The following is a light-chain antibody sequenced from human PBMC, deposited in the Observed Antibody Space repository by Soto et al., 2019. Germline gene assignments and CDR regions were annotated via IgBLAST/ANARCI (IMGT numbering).Light chain of an antibody. J-gene: IGKJ2*01. V-gene: IGKV3-20*01. CDR1: QGVSSNY. CDR3: QQYGSSPYT. Sequence: EIVLTQSPGTLSLSPGERATLSCSASQGVSSNYLAWYQQKPGQAPMLLIYGASSRATGIPDRFSGSGSGTDFTLTISRLEPEDFAVYYWQQYGSSPYTFGQGAKLEIK. CDR2: GAS.